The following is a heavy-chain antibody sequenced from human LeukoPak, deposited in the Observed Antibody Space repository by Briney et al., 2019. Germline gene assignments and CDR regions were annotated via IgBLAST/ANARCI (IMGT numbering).Heavy chain of an antibody. CDR2: ISYDGTNK. V-gene: IGHV3-30*04. J-gene: IGHJ6*04. CDR3: AELGITMIGGV. D-gene: IGHD3-10*02. Sequence: GGSLRLSCAASGFTFSSYAMHWVRQAPGKGLGWVTIISYDGTNKYYADSVKGRFTISRDNSKNTLFLQMNSLRAEDTAVYYCAELGITMIGGVWGKGTTVTISS. CDR1: GFTFSSYA.